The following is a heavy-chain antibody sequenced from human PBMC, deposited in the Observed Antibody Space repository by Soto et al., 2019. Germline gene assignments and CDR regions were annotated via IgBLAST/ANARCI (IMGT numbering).Heavy chain of an antibody. CDR2: IIPIFGTA. V-gene: IGHV1-69*01. D-gene: IGHD6-6*01. CDR1: GGTFSSYA. J-gene: IGHJ6*02. CDR3: ARKGRPYSSSSLYYYYYGMDV. Sequence: QVQLVQSGAEVKKPGSSVKVSCKASGGTFSSYAISWVRQAPGQGLEWMGGIIPIFGTANYAQKCQGRVTIPADEATSTAYMELSSLRSEDTAVYYCARKGRPYSSSSLYYYYYGMDVWGQGTTVTVSS.